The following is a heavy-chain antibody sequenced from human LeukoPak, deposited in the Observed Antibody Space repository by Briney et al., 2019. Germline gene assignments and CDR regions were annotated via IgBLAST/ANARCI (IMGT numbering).Heavy chain of an antibody. D-gene: IGHD5-18*01. Sequence: GGSLRLSCAASGFTFSSYSMNWVRQAPGKGLEWVSSISSSSSYIYYAGSVKGRFTISRDNAKNSLYLQMNSLRAEDTAVYYCARDKDTAMVGDLIDYWGQGTLVTVSS. CDR1: GFTFSSYS. V-gene: IGHV3-21*01. J-gene: IGHJ4*02. CDR2: ISSSSSYI. CDR3: ARDKDTAMVGDLIDY.